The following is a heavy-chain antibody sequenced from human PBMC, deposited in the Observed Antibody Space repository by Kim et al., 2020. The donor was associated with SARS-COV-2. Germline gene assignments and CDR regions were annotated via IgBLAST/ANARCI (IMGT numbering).Heavy chain of an antibody. J-gene: IGHJ1*01. CDR1: GFMFSTSA. CDR2: IVVGDGET. D-gene: IGHD3-16*01. CDR3: GAERDWNVGGRYHLT. V-gene: IGHV1-58*01. Sequence: SVKVSCKASGFMFSTSAVQWVRQARGQGLEWIGWIVVGDGETRYAQKIQERLTLTRDMSTSTAYMELSSLTSDQTAFYYWGAERDWNVGGRYHLTGGQGTLVLVSS.